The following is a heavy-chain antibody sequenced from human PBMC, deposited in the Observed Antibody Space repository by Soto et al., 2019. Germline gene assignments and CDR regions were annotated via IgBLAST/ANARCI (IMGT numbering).Heavy chain of an antibody. CDR3: ARVTHSNYDPYFDY. Sequence: ASVKVSCKASGYTFTGYYMHWVRQAPGQGLEWMGWINPNSGGTDYAQKFQGWVTMTRDTSISTAYMELSRLRSDDTAVYYCARVTHSNYDPYFDYWGQGTLVTVSS. V-gene: IGHV1-2*04. D-gene: IGHD4-4*01. CDR2: INPNSGGT. CDR1: GYTFTGYY. J-gene: IGHJ4*02.